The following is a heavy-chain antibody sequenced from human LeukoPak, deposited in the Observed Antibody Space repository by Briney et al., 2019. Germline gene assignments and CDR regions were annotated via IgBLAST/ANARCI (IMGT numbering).Heavy chain of an antibody. CDR2: VYYSGTT. CDR1: GGSVSSGTYY. CDR3: ARSDRDLWYFDL. J-gene: IGHJ2*01. V-gene: IGHV4-61*01. Sequence: SETLSLTCTVSGGSVSSGTYYWSWIRQPPGKGQEWIGYVYYSGTTNYKYKSSLKSRVTISVDTSKNQFSLRLSSVTAADTAVYYCARSDRDLWYFDLWGRGTLVTVSS.